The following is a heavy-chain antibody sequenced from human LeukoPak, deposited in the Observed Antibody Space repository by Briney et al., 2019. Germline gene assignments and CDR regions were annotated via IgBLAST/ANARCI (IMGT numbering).Heavy chain of an antibody. CDR1: GFTFSNAW. CDR3: ARGGEPIWDYYGMDV. CDR2: ISSSSSYI. Sequence: GGSLRLSCAASGFTFSNAWMSWVRQAPGKGLEWVSSISSSSSYIYYADSVKGRFTISRDNAKNSLYLQMNSLRAEDTAVYYCARGGEPIWDYYGMDVWGQGTTVTVSS. D-gene: IGHD3-16*01. V-gene: IGHV3-21*01. J-gene: IGHJ6*02.